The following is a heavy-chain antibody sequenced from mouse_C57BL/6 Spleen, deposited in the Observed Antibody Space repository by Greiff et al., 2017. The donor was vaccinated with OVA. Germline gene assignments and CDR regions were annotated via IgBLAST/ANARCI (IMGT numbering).Heavy chain of an antibody. CDR1: GFTFSNYW. CDR3: TVYYDYGGYYFDY. CDR2: IRLKSDNYAT. Sequence: EVKLMESGGGLVQPGGSMKLSCVASGFTFSNYWMNWVRQSPEKGLEWVAQIRLKSDNYATHYAESVKGRFTISRDDSKSSVYLQMNNLRAEDTGIYYCTVYYDYGGYYFDYWGQGTTLTVSS. D-gene: IGHD2-4*01. V-gene: IGHV6-3*01. J-gene: IGHJ2*01.